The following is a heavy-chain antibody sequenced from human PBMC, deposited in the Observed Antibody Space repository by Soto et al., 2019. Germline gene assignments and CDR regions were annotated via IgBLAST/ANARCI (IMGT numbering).Heavy chain of an antibody. V-gene: IGHV3-23*01. J-gene: IGHJ6*02. CDR2: IGSSDI. D-gene: IGHD3-22*01. CDR1: GCNFYIPV. Sequence: PGGFLGPCCASTGCNFYIPVISCVRDNPGKGLEWVSTIGSSDIYYADSVKGRFTISRDNSKSTVYLQMNSLRAEDTAIYYCVKYDSSDYPLHEMDVWGLRHKVTGSS. CDR3: VKYDSSDYPLHEMDV.